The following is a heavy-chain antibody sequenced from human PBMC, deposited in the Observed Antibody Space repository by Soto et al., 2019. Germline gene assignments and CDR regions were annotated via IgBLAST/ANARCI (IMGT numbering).Heavy chain of an antibody. D-gene: IGHD3-22*01. J-gene: IGHJ4*02. CDR3: AKEIYYYDSSGHPLDY. CDR1: GFTFSSYA. V-gene: IGHV3-23*01. Sequence: SLRLSCASSGFTFSSYAMSWFRQAPRTRLEWVSAISGSGGSTYYADSVKGRFTISSDNSKNTLYLQMNSLRAEDTVVDYCAKEIYYYDSSGHPLDYWGQGTLVTVSS. CDR2: ISGSGGST.